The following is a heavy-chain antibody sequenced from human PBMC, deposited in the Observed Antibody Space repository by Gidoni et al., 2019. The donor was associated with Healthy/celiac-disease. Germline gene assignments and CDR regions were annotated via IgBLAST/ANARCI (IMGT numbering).Heavy chain of an antibody. J-gene: IGHJ4*02. Sequence: QVQLQESGPGLVKPSQTLSLTCTVSGGSISSGGYSWSWIRQHPGKGLEWIGYIYYSGSTYYNPSLKSRVTISVDTSKNQFSLKLSSVTAADTAVYYCARGYSGMITFGGARPYYFDYWGQGTLVTVSS. D-gene: IGHD3-16*01. CDR2: IYYSGST. CDR3: ARGYSGMITFGGARPYYFDY. CDR1: GGSISSGGYS. V-gene: IGHV4-31*03.